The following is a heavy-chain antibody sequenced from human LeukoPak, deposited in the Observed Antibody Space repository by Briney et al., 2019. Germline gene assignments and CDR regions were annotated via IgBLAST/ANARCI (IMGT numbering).Heavy chain of an antibody. J-gene: IGHJ6*02. D-gene: IGHD3-9*01. CDR1: GYTLTGYY. Sequence: ASVKVSCKASGYTLTGYYMHWVRQAPGQGLEWMGWINPNSGGTNYAQKFQGRVTMTRDTSISTAYMELSRLRSDDTAVYYCARESDILTGAKPFYGMGVWGQGTTVTVSS. CDR2: INPNSGGT. CDR3: ARESDILTGAKPFYGMGV. V-gene: IGHV1-2*02.